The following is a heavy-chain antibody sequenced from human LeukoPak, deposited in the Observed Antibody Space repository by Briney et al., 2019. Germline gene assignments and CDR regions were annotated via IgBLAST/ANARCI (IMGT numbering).Heavy chain of an antibody. CDR1: GGCISNYY. V-gene: IGHV4-4*07. Sequence: PSETLSLTCTVSGGCISNYYLSWIRQPPGKGLEWIGRIYSSGTTTYIPSLKSRVPMSVDTSTNQFTLKLSSVTAADTAVYYCARDWTFYSSGYDYWGQGTLVTVSS. J-gene: IGHJ4*02. D-gene: IGHD3-22*01. CDR3: ARDWTFYSSGYDY. CDR2: IYSSGTT.